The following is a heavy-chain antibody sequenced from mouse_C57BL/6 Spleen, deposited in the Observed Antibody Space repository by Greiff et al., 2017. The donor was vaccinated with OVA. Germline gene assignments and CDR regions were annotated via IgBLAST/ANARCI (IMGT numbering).Heavy chain of an antibody. CDR2: IDPETGGT. CDR3: TRPLIYYYGSSPAMDY. D-gene: IGHD1-1*01. J-gene: IGHJ4*01. Sequence: QVQLKESGAELVRPGASVTLSCKASGYTFTDYEMHWVKQTPVHGLEWIGAIDPETGGTAYNQKFKGKAILTADKSSSTAYMELRSLTSEDSAVYYCTRPLIYYYGSSPAMDYWGQGTSVTVSS. CDR1: GYTFTDYE. V-gene: IGHV1-15*01.